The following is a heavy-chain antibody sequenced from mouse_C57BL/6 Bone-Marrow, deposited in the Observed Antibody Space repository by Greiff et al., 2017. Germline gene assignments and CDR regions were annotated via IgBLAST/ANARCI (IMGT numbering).Heavy chain of an antibody. J-gene: IGHJ2*01. CDR3: AKLYYDYDEGFDY. D-gene: IGHD2-4*01. Sequence: EVQLQQSGPELVKPGASVKISCKASGYTFTDYYMNWVKQSHGKSLEWIGDINPNNGGTSYNQKFKGKATLTVDKSSSTAYMELRSLTSEDSAVYYCAKLYYDYDEGFDYWGQGTTLTVSS. V-gene: IGHV1-26*01. CDR2: INPNNGGT. CDR1: GYTFTDYY.